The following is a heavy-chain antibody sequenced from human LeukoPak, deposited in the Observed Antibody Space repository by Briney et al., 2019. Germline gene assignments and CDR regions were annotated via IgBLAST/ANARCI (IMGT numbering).Heavy chain of an antibody. CDR3: ARDVWTGVAVSDY. CDR1: GFTFSSYW. Sequence: HTGGSLRLSCVASGFTFSSYWMTWVRQAPGKGLEWLDNIKEDGSIQYYLDTVRGRFTISRDNAKTSVYLQLNSLRADDTAVYYCARDVWTGVAVSDYWGQGTLVTVSS. J-gene: IGHJ4*02. CDR2: IKEDGSIQ. V-gene: IGHV3-7*01. D-gene: IGHD6-19*01.